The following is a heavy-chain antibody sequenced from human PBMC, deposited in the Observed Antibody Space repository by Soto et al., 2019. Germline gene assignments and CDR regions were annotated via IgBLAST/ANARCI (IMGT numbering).Heavy chain of an antibody. CDR1: GFSFSSYA. D-gene: IGHD3-9*01. Sequence: RLSCAASGFSFSSYAMHWVRQAPGKGLEWVAVISFEGNDKYYADSVKGRFTISRDENENTLYLQMNSLRPEDTAVYYCARDRYLDSYAFDSWGQGKLVTVSS. V-gene: IGHV3-30-3*01. CDR2: ISFEGNDK. J-gene: IGHJ4*02. CDR3: ARDRYLDSYAFDS.